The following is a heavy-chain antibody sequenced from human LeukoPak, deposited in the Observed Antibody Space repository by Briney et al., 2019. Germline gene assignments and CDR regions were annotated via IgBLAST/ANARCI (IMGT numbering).Heavy chain of an antibody. J-gene: IGHJ3*02. D-gene: IGHD2-15*01. CDR2: INHSGST. CDR3: ATPVRGYCSGGSCSDAFDI. CDR1: GGSFSGYY. Sequence: SETLSLTCAVYGGSFSGYYWGWIRQPPGKGLEWIGEINHSGSTNYNPSLKSRVTISVDTSKNQFSLKLSSVTAADTAVYYCATPVRGYCSGGSCSDAFDIWGQGTMVTVSS. V-gene: IGHV4-34*01.